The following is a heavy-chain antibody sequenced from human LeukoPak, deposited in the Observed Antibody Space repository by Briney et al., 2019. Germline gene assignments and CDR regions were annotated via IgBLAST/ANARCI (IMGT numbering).Heavy chain of an antibody. D-gene: IGHD1-1*01. V-gene: IGHV3-48*03. J-gene: IGHJ3*02. CDR3: ARNDDVFDI. Sequence: STIYYAVSVKGRFIISRDNAKNSLYLQMTSLRAEDTAVYYCARNDDVFDIWGQGTMVTVSS. CDR2: STI.